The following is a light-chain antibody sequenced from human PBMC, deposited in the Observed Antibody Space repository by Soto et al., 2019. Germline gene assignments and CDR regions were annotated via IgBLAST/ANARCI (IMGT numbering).Light chain of an antibody. V-gene: IGKV3-20*01. Sequence: EIVWTHSPGTLSLSPGERATLSVRASQSVSNNYLAWYQQKPGQAPRLLIYGASSRATGIPDRFSGSGSGTDFTLTISRLEPEDFAVYYCQQYGSSLITFGQGTRLEIK. CDR3: QQYGSSLIT. J-gene: IGKJ5*01. CDR1: QSVSNNY. CDR2: GAS.